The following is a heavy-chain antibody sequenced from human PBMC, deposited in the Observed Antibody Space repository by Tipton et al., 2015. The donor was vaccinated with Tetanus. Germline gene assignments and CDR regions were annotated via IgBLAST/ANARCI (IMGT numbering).Heavy chain of an antibody. CDR3: ARIRQVGKPGPFFDY. V-gene: IGHV4-59*11. CDR2: FSYSGSS. D-gene: IGHD1-26*01. J-gene: IGHJ4*02. Sequence: TLSLTCTVSGDSISSHYWNWIRQPPGKGLEWIGYFSYSGSSNYNPSLKSRVTISGDTSKNQFSLKLSSVTPADTVVYHCARIRQVGKPGPFFDYWGQGTLVTVSS. CDR1: GDSISSHY.